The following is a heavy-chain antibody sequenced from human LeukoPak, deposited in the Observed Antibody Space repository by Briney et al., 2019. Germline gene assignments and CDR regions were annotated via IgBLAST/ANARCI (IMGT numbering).Heavy chain of an antibody. Sequence: GGSLRLSCAASGFTFSHYGMHWVRQAPGMGLEWVALISYDGSQKEYAESVKGRFIISRDKAKNTLYLQMNSLRVEDTAIYYCARGPYGDSIYFDSWGQGSLVTVS. V-gene: IGHV3-30*03. J-gene: IGHJ4*02. CDR1: GFTFSHYG. D-gene: IGHD4-17*01. CDR2: ISYDGSQK. CDR3: ARGPYGDSIYFDS.